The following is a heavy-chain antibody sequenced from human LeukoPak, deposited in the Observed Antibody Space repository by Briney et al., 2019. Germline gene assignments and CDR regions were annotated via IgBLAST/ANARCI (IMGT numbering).Heavy chain of an antibody. Sequence: PGGSLRLSCAASGSTFSDYYMSWIRQAPGKGLEWVSYISSSGGSTYYADSVKGRFTISRDNSKNTLYLQMNSLRAEDTAVYYCAKVFIGYFDYWGQGTLVTVSS. CDR1: GSTFSDYY. J-gene: IGHJ4*02. CDR3: AKVFIGYFDY. D-gene: IGHD1-26*01. CDR2: ISSSGGST. V-gene: IGHV3-11*01.